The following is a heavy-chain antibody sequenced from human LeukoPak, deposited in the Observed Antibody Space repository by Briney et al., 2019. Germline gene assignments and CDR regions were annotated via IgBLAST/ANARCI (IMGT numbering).Heavy chain of an antibody. J-gene: IGHJ4*02. V-gene: IGHV3-21*01. Sequence: GGSLRLSCAASGFTFSSYSMNWVRQAPGKGLEWVSSISSSSSYIYYADSVKGRFTISRDNAKNSLYLQMNSLRAEDTAVYYCAREDSQGLDIVVVPDAGSFDYWGQGTLVTVSS. CDR1: GFTFSSYS. CDR2: ISSSSSYI. D-gene: IGHD2-2*01. CDR3: AREDSQGLDIVVVPDAGSFDY.